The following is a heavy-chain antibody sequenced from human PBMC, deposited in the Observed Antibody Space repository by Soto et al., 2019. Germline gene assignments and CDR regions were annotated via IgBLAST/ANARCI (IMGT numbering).Heavy chain of an antibody. D-gene: IGHD3-3*01. CDR2: ISYDGSKK. V-gene: IGHV3-30*18. CDR1: GFIFKNYG. CDR3: AKDGGLQGSKRYYDYGMDV. J-gene: IGHJ6*02. Sequence: QVQLVESGGGVVQPGRSLRLSCAASGFIFKNYGMHWVRQAPGKGLEWVAVISYDGSKKYYTDSVKGRFTISRDNSRNTLYLQLNSLRAEDTAVYYCAKDGGLQGSKRYYDYGMDVWGQGTTVNVSS.